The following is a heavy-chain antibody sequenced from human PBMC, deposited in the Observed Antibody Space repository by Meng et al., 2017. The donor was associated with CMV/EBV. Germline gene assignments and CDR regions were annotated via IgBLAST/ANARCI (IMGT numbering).Heavy chain of an antibody. Sequence: ASVKVSCKASGYTFTSYGISWVRQAPGQGLEWMGWIIAYNGNTNYAQKLQGRVTMTTDTSTSTAYMELRSMRSDDTAVYYCARDSRSVVMTHFYDAFDIWGQGTMVTVSS. V-gene: IGHV1-18*01. J-gene: IGHJ3*02. CDR1: GYTFTSYG. D-gene: IGHD3-22*01. CDR2: IIAYNGNT. CDR3: ARDSRSVVMTHFYDAFDI.